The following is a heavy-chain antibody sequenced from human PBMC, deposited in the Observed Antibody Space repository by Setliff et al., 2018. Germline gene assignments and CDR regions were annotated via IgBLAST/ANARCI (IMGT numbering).Heavy chain of an antibody. CDR1: GFAFNTYW. V-gene: IGHV3-74*01. CDR3: TRDFVVFTDIDYYYSGMDV. Sequence: GGSLRLSCAASGFAFNTYWMHWVRQVPGKGLVWVARINGDGSVANYADAVKGRFTISRDNAKNTLSLQMNTLKVEDTAVYYCTRDFVVFTDIDYYYSGMDVWGQGTLVTVSS. D-gene: IGHD2-21*01. J-gene: IGHJ6*02. CDR2: INGDGSVA.